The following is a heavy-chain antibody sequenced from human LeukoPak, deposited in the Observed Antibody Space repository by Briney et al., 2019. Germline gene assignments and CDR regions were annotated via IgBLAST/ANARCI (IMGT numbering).Heavy chain of an antibody. J-gene: IGHJ4*02. D-gene: IGHD6-13*01. V-gene: IGHV3-49*03. CDR3: ARDFSSIWYGTTDY. CDR1: GFTFGDYA. CDR2: IRSKAYGGTT. Sequence: PGGSLRLSCTASGFTFGDYAVSWFRQAPGKGLEWVGFIRSKAYGGTTEYAASVSGRFTVSRDDSKSIAYLQMNSLETDDTAVYYCARDFSSIWYGTTDYWGQGTLVTVSS.